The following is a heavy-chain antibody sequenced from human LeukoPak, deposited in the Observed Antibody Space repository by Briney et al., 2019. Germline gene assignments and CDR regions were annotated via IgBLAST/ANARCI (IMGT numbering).Heavy chain of an antibody. J-gene: IGHJ4*02. CDR2: ISYSGST. V-gene: IGHV4-34*01. D-gene: IGHD2-8*01. Sequence: SETLSLTCAVYGGSFSGYYWSWIRQPPGKELELIGIISYSGSTDYNPSLKSRVTISTDTSTNQFSLKLTSVTAADTAVYYCAGLGVMVLVYQFEYWGRGTPVTVSS. CDR3: AGLGVMVLVYQFEY. CDR1: GGSFSGYY.